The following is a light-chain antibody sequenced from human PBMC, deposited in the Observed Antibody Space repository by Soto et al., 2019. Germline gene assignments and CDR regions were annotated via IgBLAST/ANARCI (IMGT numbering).Light chain of an antibody. Sequence: DIQMTQSPSSVSASVGDRVTITCRASQDISHWLAWFQQKPGKAPKVLIYGASSLQSGVSSRFSGSGSGTDFTLTITNLQPEDFATYYCQQAKHFPLTVGGGTKVEIK. CDR1: QDISHW. CDR3: QQAKHFPLT. CDR2: GAS. V-gene: IGKV1-12*01. J-gene: IGKJ4*01.